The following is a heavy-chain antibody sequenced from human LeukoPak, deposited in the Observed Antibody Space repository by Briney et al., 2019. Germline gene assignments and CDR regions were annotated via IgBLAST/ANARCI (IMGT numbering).Heavy chain of an antibody. CDR3: ARGEIVPAEPLGYYYYVMDV. Sequence: GESPRIPCKGSGYSISSYWISWGRQMPGEGLEGMGRIDPSDSYTTYSPSFQGHVTILANKSISTAYLQWSRLKASDTAMDYYARGEIVPAEPLGYYYYVMDVWGKGTTVTASS. CDR1: GYSISSYW. J-gene: IGHJ6*01. CDR2: IDPSDSYT. V-gene: IGHV5-10-1*01. D-gene: IGHD2/OR15-2a*01.